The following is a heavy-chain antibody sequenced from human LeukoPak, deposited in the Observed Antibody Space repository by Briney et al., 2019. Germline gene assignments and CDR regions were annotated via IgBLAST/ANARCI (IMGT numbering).Heavy chain of an antibody. CDR3: ARLKGYYGSGSYYLYGVDV. D-gene: IGHD3-10*01. CDR2: IYTSGST. J-gene: IGHJ6*02. CDR1: GGSISSGSYY. Sequence: SQTLSLTCTVSGGSISSGSYYWSWIRQPAGKGLEWIGRIYTSGSTNYNPSLKSRVTISVDTSKNQFSLKLSSVTAADTAVYYCARLKGYYGSGSYYLYGVDVWGQGTTVTVSS. V-gene: IGHV4-61*02.